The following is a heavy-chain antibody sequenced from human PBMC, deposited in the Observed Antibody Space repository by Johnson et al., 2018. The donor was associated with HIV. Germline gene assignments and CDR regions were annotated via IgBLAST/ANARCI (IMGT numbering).Heavy chain of an antibody. V-gene: IGHV3-48*01. Sequence: VQLVESGGGLVQPGGSLRLSCAASGFTFSSYAMSWVRQAPGKGLEWVSYISSSGSTIYYADSVKGRFTISRDNSKNTRYLQRNSRRAEDTALYYVGGEGMGGVIVLVQVVRGALDTWGQGQMVTV. CDR3: GGEGMGGVIVLVQVVRGALDT. J-gene: IGHJ3*02. CDR1: GFTFSSYA. CDR2: ISSSGSTI. D-gene: IGHD2-2*01.